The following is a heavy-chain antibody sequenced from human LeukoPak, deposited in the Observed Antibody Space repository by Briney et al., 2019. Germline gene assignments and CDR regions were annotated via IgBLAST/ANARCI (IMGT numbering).Heavy chain of an antibody. CDR3: ARGRDSSGYDDAFDI. D-gene: IGHD3-22*01. Sequence: KPSETLSLTCTVSGGSISSSSYYWGWIRQPPGKGLEWIGSIYYSGSTYYNPSLKSRVTISVDTSKNQFSLKLSSVTAADTAVYYCARGRDSSGYDDAFDIWGQGTMDTVSS. CDR2: IYYSGST. V-gene: IGHV4-39*01. CDR1: GGSISSSSYY. J-gene: IGHJ3*02.